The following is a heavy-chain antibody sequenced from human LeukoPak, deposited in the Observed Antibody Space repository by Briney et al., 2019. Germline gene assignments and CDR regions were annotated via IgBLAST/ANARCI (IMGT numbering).Heavy chain of an antibody. Sequence: SETLSLTCTGSGGSISSSSYYWGWIRQPPGKGLEWIGSIYYSGSTYYNPSLKSRVTISVDTSKNQFSLKLSSVTAADTAVYYCARLWSSGSYWGQGTLVTVSS. CDR3: ARLWSSGSY. V-gene: IGHV4-39*01. D-gene: IGHD1-26*01. CDR2: IYYSGST. CDR1: GGSISSSSYY. J-gene: IGHJ4*02.